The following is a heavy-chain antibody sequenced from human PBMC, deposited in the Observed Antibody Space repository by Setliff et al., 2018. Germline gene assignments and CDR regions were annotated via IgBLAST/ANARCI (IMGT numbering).Heavy chain of an antibody. D-gene: IGHD6-13*01. Sequence: ASVKVSCKASGYTFTSYGISWVRQAPGQGLEWMGWISAYNGNTNYAQKLQGRVTMTTDTSTSTAYMELRSLRSDDTAVYYCARDTRMIAATGTFGYYYYYMDVWGKGTTVTVSS. CDR3: ARDTRMIAATGTFGYYYYYMDV. CDR1: GYTFTSYG. CDR2: ISAYNGNT. J-gene: IGHJ6*03. V-gene: IGHV1-18*01.